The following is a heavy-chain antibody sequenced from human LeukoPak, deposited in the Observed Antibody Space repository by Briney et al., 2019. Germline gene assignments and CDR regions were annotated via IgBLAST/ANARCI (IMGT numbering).Heavy chain of an antibody. CDR3: ARVNPYDSSGYYPDY. D-gene: IGHD3-22*01. V-gene: IGHV1-2*02. CDR2: VNPNSGGT. Sequence: ASVKVSCKASGYTFTGSYVHWVRQAPGQGLEWMGWVNPNSGGTNYAQKFQGRVAMTRDTSISTAYMELSSLRSDDTAVYYCARVNPYDSSGYYPDYWGQGTLVTVSS. J-gene: IGHJ4*02. CDR1: GYTFTGSY.